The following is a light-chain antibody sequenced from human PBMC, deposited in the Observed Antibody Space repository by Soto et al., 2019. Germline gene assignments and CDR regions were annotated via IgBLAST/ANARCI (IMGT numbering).Light chain of an antibody. CDR2: AAS. CDR3: QESYNTLTFT. V-gene: IGKV1-39*01. CDR1: QSISNY. J-gene: IGKJ3*01. Sequence: DIQMTQSPSSLSASVGDRVTITCRASQSISNYLKWYQQKPGKAPKLLIFAASNLQSGVPSRFSGSGSGTDFTLTISSLQPEDFATYYCQESYNTLTFTLGPGTKVDIK.